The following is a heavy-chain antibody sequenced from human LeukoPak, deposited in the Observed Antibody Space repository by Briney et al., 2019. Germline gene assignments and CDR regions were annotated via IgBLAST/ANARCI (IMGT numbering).Heavy chain of an antibody. V-gene: IGHV1-18*01. CDR1: GYTFTSYG. CDR3: AREPSSSGWYYYYYGMDV. D-gene: IGHD6-19*01. J-gene: IGHJ6*02. Sequence: ASVKVSCKASGYTFTSYGISWVRQAPGQGLGWMGWISAYNGNTNYAQKFQGRVTMTRNTSISTAYMELSSLRSEDTAVYYCAREPSSSGWYYYYYGMDVWGQGTTVTVSS. CDR2: ISAYNGNT.